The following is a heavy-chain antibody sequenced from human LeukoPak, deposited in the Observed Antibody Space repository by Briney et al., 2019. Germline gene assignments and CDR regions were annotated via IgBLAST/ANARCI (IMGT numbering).Heavy chain of an antibody. CDR3: ARVRGTALVNMYFDY. J-gene: IGHJ4*02. CDR1: GFTFSSYS. CDR2: ISSSSSYI. Sequence: GGSLRLSCAASGFTFSSYSMNWVRQAPGKGLEWVSSISSSSSYIYYADSVKGRFTISRDNAKNSLYLQMNSLRDEDTAVYYCARVRGTALVNMYFDYWSQGTLVTVSS. V-gene: IGHV3-21*06. D-gene: IGHD2-21*02.